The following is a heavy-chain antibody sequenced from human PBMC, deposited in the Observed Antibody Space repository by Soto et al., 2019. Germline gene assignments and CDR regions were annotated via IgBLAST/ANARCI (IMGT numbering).Heavy chain of an antibody. CDR2: VYSTGTT. Sequence: QVQLQESGPGLVKPSETLSLTCTVSGGSISSSYLTWIRQPPGKGLEWIGYVYSTGTTNSNPSLKSPVPITVAPPKNQFSLKLSSVTAADPAVYYWARPTEGVAVDLWGQGTMVTVSS. D-gene: IGHD4-17*01. J-gene: IGHJ3*01. CDR1: GGSISSSY. CDR3: ARPTEGVAVDL. V-gene: IGHV4-4*08.